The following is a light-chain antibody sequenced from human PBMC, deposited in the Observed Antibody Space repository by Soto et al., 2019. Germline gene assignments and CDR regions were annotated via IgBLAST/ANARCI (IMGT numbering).Light chain of an antibody. V-gene: IGKV3-20*01. CDR3: QQFSSYPLT. Sequence: EIVLTQSPGTLSLSPGERATLSCRASQSVSSYLAWYQQKPGQAPRLLIYGASSRATGIPDRFSGSGSRTDFTLTISRLEPEHFAVYYCQQFSSYPLTFGGGNKVDIK. J-gene: IGKJ4*01. CDR1: QSVSSY. CDR2: GAS.